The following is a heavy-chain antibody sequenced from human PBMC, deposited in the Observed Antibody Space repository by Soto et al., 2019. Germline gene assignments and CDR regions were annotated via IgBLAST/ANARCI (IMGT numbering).Heavy chain of an antibody. J-gene: IGHJ4*02. CDR3: ARGPSGWYSFDY. Sequence: ATLRLSCPDAGFAFSSYWMRLVRQAPGKGLEWVANIKQDGSEKYYVDSVKGRFTISRDNAKNSLYLQMNSLRGEDTAVYYCARGPSGWYSFDYCGQGTLVTVSS. CDR2: IKQDGSEK. CDR1: GFAFSSYW. D-gene: IGHD6-19*01. V-gene: IGHV3-7*03.